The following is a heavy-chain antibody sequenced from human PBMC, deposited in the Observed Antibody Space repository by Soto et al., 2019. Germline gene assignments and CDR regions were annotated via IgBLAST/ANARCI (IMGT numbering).Heavy chain of an antibody. CDR1: GFTFSSYG. CDR2: ISYDGSNK. V-gene: IGHV3-30*18. CDR3: AKEPAVNGFDY. J-gene: IGHJ4*02. Sequence: GGSLRLSCAASGFTFSSYGMHWVRQAPGKGLEWVAVISYDGSNKYYADSVKGRFTISRDNSKNTLYLQMNSLRAEDTAVYYCAKEPAVNGFDYWGQGTLVTVSS. D-gene: IGHD4-17*01.